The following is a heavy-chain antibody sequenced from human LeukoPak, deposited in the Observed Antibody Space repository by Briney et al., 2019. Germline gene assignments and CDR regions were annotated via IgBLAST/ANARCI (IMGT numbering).Heavy chain of an antibody. CDR3: VSGGYRRSWYTQWYYFGY. CDR1: GGTFSSYA. D-gene: IGHD6-13*01. V-gene: IGHV1-69*13. CDR2: IIPIFGTA. Sequence: HRASVKVSCKASGGTFSSYAISWVRQAPGQGLEWMGGIIPIFGTANYAQKFQGRVTITADASTSTAYMELSSLRSEDTAVYYCVSGGYRRSWYTQWYYFGYWGQGTLVTVSS. J-gene: IGHJ4*02.